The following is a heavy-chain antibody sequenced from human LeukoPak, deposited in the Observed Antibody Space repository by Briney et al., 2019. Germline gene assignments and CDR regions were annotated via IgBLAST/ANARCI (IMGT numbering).Heavy chain of an antibody. D-gene: IGHD3-10*01. J-gene: IGHJ4*02. Sequence: GASLKVSCKASGYTFTNYFIHWVRQAPGQGLEWMGWINPSSGGTNYAQKFQGRVTMTRGTSISTAYMELSSLTSGDTAVYYCARDYYGSGNRFDYWGQGTLVTVSS. CDR2: INPSSGGT. CDR1: GYTFTNYF. CDR3: ARDYYGSGNRFDY. V-gene: IGHV1-2*02.